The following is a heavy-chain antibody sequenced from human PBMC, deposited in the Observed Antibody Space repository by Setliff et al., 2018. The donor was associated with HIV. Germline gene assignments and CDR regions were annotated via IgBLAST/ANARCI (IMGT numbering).Heavy chain of an antibody. D-gene: IGHD3-22*01. V-gene: IGHV3-7*01. CDR2: IKQDGSEK. Sequence: PGESLKISCAASGFSFSTYWMSWVRQAPGKGLEWVATIKQDGSEKYYVDSVKGRFTISRGIAKNSLFLQMNSLRADDTAVYYCARDRRSDYYDSSGYYNGEYYFDYWGRGTLVTVSS. CDR3: ARDRRSDYYDSSGYYNGEYYFDY. CDR1: GFSFSTYW. J-gene: IGHJ4*02.